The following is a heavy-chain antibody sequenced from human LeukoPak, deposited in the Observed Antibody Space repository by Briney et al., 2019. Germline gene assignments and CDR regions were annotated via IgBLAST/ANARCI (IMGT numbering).Heavy chain of an antibody. CDR2: MNPNSGNT. J-gene: IGHJ6*03. D-gene: IGHD6-6*01. Sequence: GASVKVSCKASGYTFSRYDINWVRQATGQGLEWMGWMNPNSGNTGYAQKFQGRVTMTRNTSISTAYMELSSLRSEDTAVYYCARDGEQLVPRAYYYYYMDVWGKGTTVTVSS. CDR3: ARDGEQLVPRAYYYYYMDV. V-gene: IGHV1-8*01. CDR1: GYTFSRYD.